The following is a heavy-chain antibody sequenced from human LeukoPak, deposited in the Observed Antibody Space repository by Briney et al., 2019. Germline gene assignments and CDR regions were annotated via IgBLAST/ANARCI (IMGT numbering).Heavy chain of an antibody. D-gene: IGHD6-19*01. CDR2: INPSGGST. V-gene: IGHV1-46*01. CDR1: GYTFTSYY. Sequence: GASVKVSCKASGYTFTSYYMHWVRQAPGQGLEWMGIINPSGGSTSYAQKFQGRVTMIRDTSTSTVYMELSSLRSEDTAVYYCARSHQYSSGWYYRYYYYGMDVWGQGTTVTVSS. J-gene: IGHJ6*02. CDR3: ARSHQYSSGWYYRYYYYGMDV.